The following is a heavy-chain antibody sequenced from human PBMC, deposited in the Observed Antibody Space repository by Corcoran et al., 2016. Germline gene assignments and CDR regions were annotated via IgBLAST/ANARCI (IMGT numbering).Heavy chain of an antibody. Sequence: QVQLQESGPGLVKPSETLSLTCTVSGGSISSYYWSWIRQPPGKGLEWIGYIYYSGSTNYNPSLKSRVTISVDTSKNQFSLKLSSVTAADTAVDYCASDKGHDYGDNRWFDPWGQGTLVTVSS. CDR3: ASDKGHDYGDNRWFDP. CDR1: GGSISSYY. J-gene: IGHJ5*02. D-gene: IGHD4-17*01. CDR2: IYYSGST. V-gene: IGHV4-59*01.